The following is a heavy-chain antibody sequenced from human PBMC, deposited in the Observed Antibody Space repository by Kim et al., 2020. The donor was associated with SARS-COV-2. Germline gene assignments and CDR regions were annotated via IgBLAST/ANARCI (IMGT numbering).Heavy chain of an antibody. CDR2: IRSDGGTT. CDR3: ARDGGSWNYDWYFDL. CDR1: GFTFNNYA. V-gene: IGHV3-64*01. Sequence: GGSLRLSCVASGFTFNNYAMHWVRQAPGKTLEYVSAIRSDGGTTYYAHSVRGRFTISRDNSENTLYLQMGSLRPEDNGVYYCARDGGSWNYDWYFDLWGRGTLVTVSS. J-gene: IGHJ2*01. D-gene: IGHD1-7*01.